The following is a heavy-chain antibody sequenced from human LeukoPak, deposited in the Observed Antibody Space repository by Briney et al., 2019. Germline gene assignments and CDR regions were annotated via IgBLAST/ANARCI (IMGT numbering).Heavy chain of an antibody. CDR2: IRYDGSNK. CDR1: GFTFSSYG. V-gene: IGHV3-30*02. D-gene: IGHD5-18*01. J-gene: IGHJ4*02. CDR3: ARPTEYSYGYMECGY. Sequence: GGSLRLSCAASGFTFSSYGMHWVRQAPGKGLEWVAFIRYDGSNKYYADSVKGRFTISRDNSKNTLYLQMNSLRAEDTAVYYCARPTEYSYGYMECGYWGQGTLVTVSS.